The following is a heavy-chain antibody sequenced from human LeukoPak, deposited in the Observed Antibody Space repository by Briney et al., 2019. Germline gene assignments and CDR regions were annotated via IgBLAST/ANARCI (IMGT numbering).Heavy chain of an antibody. D-gene: IGHD4-23*01. CDR1: GGSISSYY. CDR3: ARDRLRWPKIDY. J-gene: IGHJ4*02. Sequence: SETLSLACTVSGGSISSYYWSWIRQPPGKGLEWIGYIYYSGSTNYNPSLKSRVTISVDTSKNQFSLKLNSVTAADTAVYYCARDRLRWPKIDYWGQGTLVTVSS. V-gene: IGHV4-59*12. CDR2: IYYSGST.